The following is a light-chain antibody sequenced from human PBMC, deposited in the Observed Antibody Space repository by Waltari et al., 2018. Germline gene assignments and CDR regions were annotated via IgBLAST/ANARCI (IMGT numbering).Light chain of an antibody. Sequence: LTQPPSASGTPGQRVTISCSGSTSSIGGNSVHWYQQLPGTAPKLLMYSSHQRPSGVPDRFSGSKSGTSASLAISELQSDDEGDYYCATWDDSLSVYVFGSGTTVTVL. V-gene: IGLV1-44*01. CDR1: TSSIGGNS. J-gene: IGLJ6*01. CDR3: ATWDDSLSVYV. CDR2: SSH.